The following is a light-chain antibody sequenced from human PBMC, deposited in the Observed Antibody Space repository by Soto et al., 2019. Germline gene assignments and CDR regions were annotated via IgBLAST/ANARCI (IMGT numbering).Light chain of an antibody. CDR2: DAF. V-gene: IGKV3-15*01. J-gene: IGKJ1*01. CDR3: QQYNNWPPWT. CDR1: QSVSSN. Sequence: EIVMTQSPTTLSVSPGERATLSCRASQSVSSNLAWYQQKAGQTPRLLIYDAFTRATGIPDRFSGSGFGTEFTLTINSLQSEDVAVYYCQQYNNWPPWTFGQGTKVEIK.